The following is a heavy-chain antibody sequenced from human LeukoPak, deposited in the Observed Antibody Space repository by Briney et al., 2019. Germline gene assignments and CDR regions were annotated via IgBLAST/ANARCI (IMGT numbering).Heavy chain of an antibody. CDR2: ISSGSGNT. Sequence: ASVKVSCKASGGTFSSYGMSWVRQAPGTALEWVSGISSGSGNTYYADSVKGRFTISRDNSKNTVYLQMSSLRAEDTAVYYCAKSGYNYDSDAYAFIDYWGQGTLVTVSS. CDR3: AKSGYNYDSDAYAFIDY. J-gene: IGHJ4*02. D-gene: IGHD3-22*01. CDR1: GGTFSSYG. V-gene: IGHV3-23*01.